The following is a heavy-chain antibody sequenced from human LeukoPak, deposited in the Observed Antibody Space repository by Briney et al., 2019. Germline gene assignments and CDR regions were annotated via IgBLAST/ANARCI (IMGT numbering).Heavy chain of an antibody. D-gene: IGHD3-16*01. CDR3: ARNQQLGGHSYYYYGMDV. CDR2: ISGGGVAT. Sequence: GGSLRLSCAASGFTFSSIYALTWARQAPGKGLEWVSGISGGGVATYYADSVKGRFTISRDNSKNTLYLQMNSLRADDTAIYYCARNQQLGGHSYYYYGMDVWGQGTTVTVSS. J-gene: IGHJ6*02. CDR1: GFTFSSIYA. V-gene: IGHV3-23*01.